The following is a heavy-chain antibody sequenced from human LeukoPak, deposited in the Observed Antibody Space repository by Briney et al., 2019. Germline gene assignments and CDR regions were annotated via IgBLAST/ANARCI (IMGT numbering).Heavy chain of an antibody. CDR2: ISYDGSNK. D-gene: IGHD2-2*01. V-gene: IGHV3-30*03. Sequence: GGSLRLSCAVSGFTFSSYGMHWVRQAPGKGLEWVAVISYDGSNKYYADSVKGRFTISRDNSKNTLYLQMNNLGAEDTAVYYCARQYCSSTSCYDYFDYWGQGTLVTVSS. CDR1: GFTFSSYG. CDR3: ARQYCSSTSCYDYFDY. J-gene: IGHJ4*02.